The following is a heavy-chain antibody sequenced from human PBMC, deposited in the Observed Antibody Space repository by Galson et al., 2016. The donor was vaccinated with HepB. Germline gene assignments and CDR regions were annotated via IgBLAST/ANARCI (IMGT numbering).Heavy chain of an antibody. CDR1: GFSLITNGVG. Sequence: PALVKPTQTLTLTCTFSGFSLITNGVGVGWIRQPPGKALEWLALIYWDDYKRYSPSLKSRLTITKDTSKDQVVLTMTNMDPVDTATYYCAHTNTVFGAYGMDVWGQGTTVTVFS. V-gene: IGHV2-5*02. CDR2: IYWDDYK. D-gene: IGHD3-3*01. J-gene: IGHJ6*02. CDR3: AHTNTVFGAYGMDV.